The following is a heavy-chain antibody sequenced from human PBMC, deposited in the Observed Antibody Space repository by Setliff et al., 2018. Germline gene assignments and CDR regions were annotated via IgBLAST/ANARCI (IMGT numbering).Heavy chain of an antibody. D-gene: IGHD7-27*01. CDR2: IKSKTDGGTT. V-gene: IGHV3-15*07. CDR1: GLTSSGAW. J-gene: IGHJ4*02. CDR3: TTDARWGH. Sequence: LRLSCTSSGLTSSGAWLNWIRQAPGKGLEWVGRIKSKTDGGTTDYAASMKGRFSISREDSKNTLFLQMDSLKSEDTAVYYCTTDARWGHWGQGTLVTVSS.